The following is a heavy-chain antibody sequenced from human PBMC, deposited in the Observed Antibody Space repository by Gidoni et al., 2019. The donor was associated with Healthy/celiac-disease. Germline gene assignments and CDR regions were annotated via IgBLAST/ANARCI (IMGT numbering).Heavy chain of an antibody. J-gene: IGHJ6*02. CDR2: IRSKAYGGTT. CDR3: TRLGVGATGYYGMDV. Sequence: EVQLVESGGGLVQPGRSLRLSCTASGFTFGDYAMSWFRQAPGNGLEWVGFIRSKAYGGTTEYAASVKGRFTISRDDSKSIAYLQMNSLKTEDTAVYYCTRLGVGATGYYGMDVWGQGTTVTVSS. D-gene: IGHD1-26*01. CDR1: GFTFGDYA. V-gene: IGHV3-49*03.